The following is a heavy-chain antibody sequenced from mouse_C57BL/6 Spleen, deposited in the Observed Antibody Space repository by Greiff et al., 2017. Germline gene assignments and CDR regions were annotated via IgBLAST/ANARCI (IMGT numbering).Heavy chain of an antibody. Sequence: QVQLKESGPGLVAPSQSLSITCPVSGFSLTSYAISWVRQPPGKGLEWLGVIWTGRGTNYNSALKSRLSISKDNSKSQVFLKMNSLQTDDTARYYCARNYDDDPFAYWGQGTLVTVS. CDR1: GFSLTSYA. D-gene: IGHD2-4*01. J-gene: IGHJ3*01. CDR3: ARNYDDDPFAY. CDR2: IWTGRGT. V-gene: IGHV2-9-1*01.